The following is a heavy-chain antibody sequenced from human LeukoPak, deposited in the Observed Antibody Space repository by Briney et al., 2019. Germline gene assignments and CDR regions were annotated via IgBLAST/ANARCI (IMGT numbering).Heavy chain of an antibody. CDR2: IIPIFGTA. CDR1: GGTFSSYA. V-gene: IGHV1-69*05. D-gene: IGHD3-10*01. CDR3: ARSSVSTMVRGVRGLFDP. Sequence: SVKVSCKASGGTFSSYAISWVRQAPGQGLEWMGGIIPIFGTANYAQKFQGRVTITTDESTCTAYMELSSLRSEDTAVYYCARSSVSTMVRGVRGLFDPWGQGTLVTVSS. J-gene: IGHJ5*02.